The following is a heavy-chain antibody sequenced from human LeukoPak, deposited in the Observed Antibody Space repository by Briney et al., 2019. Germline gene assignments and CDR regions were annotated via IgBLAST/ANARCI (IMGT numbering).Heavy chain of an antibody. Sequence: GRSLRLSCAASGFTFDDYAMHWVRQAPGKGLEWVSSISSSSSYIYYADSVKGRFTISRDNAKNSLYLQMNSLRAEDTAVYYCARSIVGATGIDYWGQGTLVTVSS. CDR2: ISSSSSYI. V-gene: IGHV3-21*01. D-gene: IGHD1-26*01. CDR1: GFTFDDYA. J-gene: IGHJ4*02. CDR3: ARSIVGATGIDY.